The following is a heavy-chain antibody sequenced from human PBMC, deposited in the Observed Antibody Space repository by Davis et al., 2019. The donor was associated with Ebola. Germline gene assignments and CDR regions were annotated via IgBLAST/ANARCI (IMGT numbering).Heavy chain of an antibody. CDR2: ISSRSPYT. CDR3: APSRVDGMDV. V-gene: IGHV3-11*03. D-gene: IGHD3-10*01. Sequence: GESLKISCAASGFAFSDSYMSWIRQAPGKGPEWIGYISSRSPYTNYADSVKGRFAISRDNSKNALFLQMNSLRAEDTALYYCAPSRVDGMDVWGQGTTVTVSS. J-gene: IGHJ6*02. CDR1: GFAFSDSY.